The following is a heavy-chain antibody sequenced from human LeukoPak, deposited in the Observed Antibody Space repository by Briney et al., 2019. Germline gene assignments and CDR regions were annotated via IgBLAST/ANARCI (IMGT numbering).Heavy chain of an antibody. D-gene: IGHD4-23*01. CDR3: ARALRWQGFDY. Sequence: PGGSLRLSWAASGFTVSSNYMSWVRQAPGKGLEWFSVIYSGGSTYYADSVKGRFTISRDNSKNTLYLQMNSLRAEDTAVYYCARALRWQGFDYWGQGTLVTVSS. J-gene: IGHJ4*02. V-gene: IGHV3-66*02. CDR2: IYSGGST. CDR1: GFTVSSNY.